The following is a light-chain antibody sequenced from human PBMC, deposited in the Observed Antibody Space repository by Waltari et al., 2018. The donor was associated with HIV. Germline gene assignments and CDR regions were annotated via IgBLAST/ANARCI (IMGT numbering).Light chain of an antibody. CDR1: DLPRQH. J-gene: IGLJ2*01. CDR2: KDN. V-gene: IGLV3-25*03. CDR3: QAGDNTLTNVE. Sequence: SSGLTQPPSVSVSPGQTATIPSSAADLPRQHVCWYQQKTGQAPVWMIYKDNPRSSGVPGRFAGSSQGTTATLTITGVRAEDEADYFCQAGDNTLTNVEFGGGTKVTVL.